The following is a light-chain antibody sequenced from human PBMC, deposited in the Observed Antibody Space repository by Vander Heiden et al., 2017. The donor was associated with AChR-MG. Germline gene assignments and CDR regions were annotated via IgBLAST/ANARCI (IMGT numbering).Light chain of an antibody. Sequence: QAVVVQPSSLSASPGASTTLTCTLRTDLNVGRCGIYWYQQKAGSPPHYLLKYKSDTDTHKAPGVPSRFSGSKDVSANAGILVISGVQFDDEDDYHCMIWHSDAWVFGGGTKRTVL. J-gene: IGLJ2*01. CDR2: YKSDTDT. V-gene: IGLV5-45*03. CDR1: TDLNVGRCG. CDR3: MIWHSDAWV.